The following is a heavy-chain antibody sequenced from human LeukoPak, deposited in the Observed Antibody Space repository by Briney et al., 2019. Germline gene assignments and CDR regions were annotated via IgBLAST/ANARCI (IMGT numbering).Heavy chain of an antibody. J-gene: IGHJ4*02. CDR1: GYTFTSYG. D-gene: IGHD3-22*01. CDR3: ARDLFGYDSSGYESYFDY. Sequence: GASVKVSCKASGYTFTSYGISWVRQAPGQGLEWMGWISAYNGNANYAQKLQGRVTMTTDTSTSTAYMELRSLRSDDTAVYYCARDLFGYDSSGYESYFDYWGQGTLVTVSS. CDR2: ISAYNGNA. V-gene: IGHV1-18*01.